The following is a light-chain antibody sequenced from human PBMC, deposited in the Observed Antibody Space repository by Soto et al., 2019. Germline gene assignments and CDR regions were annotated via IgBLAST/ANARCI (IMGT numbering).Light chain of an antibody. CDR1: QNINRW. CDR3: QHYNSYSEA. CDR2: DAS. J-gene: IGKJ1*01. V-gene: IGKV1-5*01. Sequence: DIHMTESPSTLSASGGDRVTITCRASQNINRWLAWYQRKPGKAPMLLIYDASSLQSGAPSRFSGSGSGTEFTLTISSLQPDDFATYYCQHYNSYSEAFGQGTKVDIK.